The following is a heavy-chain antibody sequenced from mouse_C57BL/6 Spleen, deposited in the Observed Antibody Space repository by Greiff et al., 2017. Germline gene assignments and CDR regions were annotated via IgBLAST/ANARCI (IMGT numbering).Heavy chain of an antibody. CDR2: ISYSGST. V-gene: IGHV3-1*01. J-gene: IGHJ3*01. D-gene: IGHD4-1*01. CDR1: GYSITSGYD. CDR3: ARANWDVGFAY. Sequence: EVKLQESGPGMVKPSQSLSLTCTVTGYSITSGYDWHWIRHFPGNKLEWMGYISYSGSTNYNPSLKSRISITHDTSKNHFFLKLNSVTTEDTATXYCARANWDVGFAYWGQGTLVTVSA.